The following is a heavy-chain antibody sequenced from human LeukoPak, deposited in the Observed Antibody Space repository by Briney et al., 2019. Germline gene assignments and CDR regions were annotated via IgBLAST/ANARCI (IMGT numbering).Heavy chain of an antibody. CDR3: ARVSGRWLARGYFDY. CDR2: IGGTGGNI. J-gene: IGHJ4*02. D-gene: IGHD6-19*01. CDR1: GFTFSTYG. Sequence: GGSLRLSCAASGFTFSTYGMHWVRQAPGKGLEWVSAIGGTGGNIFYRDSVKGRFTISRDNSKNTLYLHMNSLRAEDTALYYCARVSGRWLARGYFDYWGQGTLVTVSS. V-gene: IGHV3-21*04.